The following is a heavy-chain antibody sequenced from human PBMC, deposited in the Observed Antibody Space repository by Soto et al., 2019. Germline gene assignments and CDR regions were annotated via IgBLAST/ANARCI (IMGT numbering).Heavy chain of an antibody. Sequence: EVQLLESGGGSVQPGGSLRLSCAASGLTFITYDMTWVRQAPGKGLEWVSVSRGSDGSTYYADSVKGRFTISRDNSKNTVYLQMNSLRADDTAIYYCVKGNWGDYWAQGTLVTVSS. J-gene: IGHJ4*02. CDR3: VKGNWGDY. V-gene: IGHV3-23*01. CDR2: SRGSDGST. D-gene: IGHD7-27*01. CDR1: GLTFITYD.